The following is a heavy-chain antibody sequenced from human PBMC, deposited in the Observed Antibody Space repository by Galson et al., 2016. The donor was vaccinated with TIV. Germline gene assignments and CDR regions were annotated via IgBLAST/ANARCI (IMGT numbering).Heavy chain of an antibody. V-gene: IGHV1-69*13. CDR2: IVPMFGTT. CDR1: GVTFSYFA. J-gene: IGHJ6*02. D-gene: IGHD5-18*01. CDR3: ATDRNTAMDTYHYYYGMDV. Sequence: SVKVSCKASGVTFSYFAFSWVRQAPGQGLEWMGGIVPMFGTTNYAQKFQGRVTISADESTTTAYLELSSLRSEDTAVYYCATDRNTAMDTYHYYYGMDVWGQGTTVTVSS.